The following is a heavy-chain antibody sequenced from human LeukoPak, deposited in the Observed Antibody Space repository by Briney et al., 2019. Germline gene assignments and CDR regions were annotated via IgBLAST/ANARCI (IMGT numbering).Heavy chain of an antibody. CDR2: ISGSGGST. D-gene: IGHD6-19*01. V-gene: IGHV3-23*01. Sequence: GGTLRLSCAASGFTFSSYAMSWVRQAPGKGLEWVSAISGSGGSTYYADSVKGRFTISRDNSKNTLYLQMNSLRAEDTAVYYCAKDLVAVAGTPFKRRVYYYYMDVWGKGTTVTVSS. CDR1: GFTFSSYA. J-gene: IGHJ6*03. CDR3: AKDLVAVAGTPFKRRVYYYYMDV.